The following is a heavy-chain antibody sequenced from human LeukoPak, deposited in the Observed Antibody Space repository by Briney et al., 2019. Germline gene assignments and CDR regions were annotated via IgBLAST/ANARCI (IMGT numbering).Heavy chain of an antibody. J-gene: IGHJ3*02. CDR3: ARVAQWELGHRGAFDI. CDR2: IGTAGDT. D-gene: IGHD1-26*01. CDR1: GFTFSSYD. V-gene: IGHV3-13*01. Sequence: PGGSLRLSCAASGFTFSSYDMHWVRQATGKGLEWVSAIGTAGDTYYPGSVKGRFTISRENAKNSLYLQMNSLRAGDTAVYYCARVAQWELGHRGAFDIWGQGTMVTVSS.